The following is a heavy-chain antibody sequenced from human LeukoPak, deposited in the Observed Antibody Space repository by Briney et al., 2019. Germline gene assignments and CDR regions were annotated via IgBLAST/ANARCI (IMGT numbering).Heavy chain of an antibody. CDR3: TKHYGGDPFYS. D-gene: IGHD4-23*01. Sequence: GGSLRLSCAASGFTFSSYGMSWVRQAPGKGLEWVSVIGVSDDTSYADSVKGRFTISRDNSKKTLYLQVNSLTVEDTAVYYCTKHYGGDPFYSRGQGTLGTVSP. CDR1: GFTFSSYG. J-gene: IGHJ4*02. V-gene: IGHV3-23*01. CDR2: IGVSDDT.